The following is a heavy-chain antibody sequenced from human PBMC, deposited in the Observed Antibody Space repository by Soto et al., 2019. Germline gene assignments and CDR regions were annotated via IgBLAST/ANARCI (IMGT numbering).Heavy chain of an antibody. D-gene: IGHD6-19*01. CDR2: ISWNSGSI. J-gene: IGHJ4*02. V-gene: IGHV3-9*01. Sequence: EVQLVESGGGLVQPCRSLRLSCAASGFTFDDYAMHWVRQAPGKGLEWVSGISWNSGSIGYADSVKGRFTISRDNAKNSLYLQMNSLRAEDTALYYCAKALSSGSTDFDYWGQGTLVSVSS. CDR3: AKALSSGSTDFDY. CDR1: GFTFDDYA.